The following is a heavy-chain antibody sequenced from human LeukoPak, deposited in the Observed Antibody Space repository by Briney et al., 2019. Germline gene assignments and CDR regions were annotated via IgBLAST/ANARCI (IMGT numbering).Heavy chain of an antibody. CDR1: GGSFSGYY. V-gene: IGHV4-59*10. CDR3: ARSSITMVRGVTDVYYYYMDV. Sequence: SETLSLTCAVYGGSFSGYYWSWIRQPAGKGLEWIGRIYTSGSTNYNPSLKSRVTISVDTSKNQFSLKLSSVTAADTAVYYCARSSITMVRGVTDVYYYYMDVWGKGTTVTISS. D-gene: IGHD3-10*01. J-gene: IGHJ6*03. CDR2: IYTSGST.